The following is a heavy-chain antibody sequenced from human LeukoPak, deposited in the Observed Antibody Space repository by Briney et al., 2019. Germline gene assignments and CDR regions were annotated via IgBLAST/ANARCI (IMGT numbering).Heavy chain of an antibody. V-gene: IGHV3-30*03. CDR1: GFTFSSYG. CDR2: ISNDGSNK. Sequence: GGSLRLSCTASGFTFSSYGMHWVRQTPGKGLEWVAVISNDGSNKYYADSVKGRFTISRDNSKNTLNLQMNSLRAEDTAVYYCARGLGSSWYSSHYWGQGTLVTVSS. CDR3: ARGLGSSWYSSHY. J-gene: IGHJ4*02. D-gene: IGHD6-13*01.